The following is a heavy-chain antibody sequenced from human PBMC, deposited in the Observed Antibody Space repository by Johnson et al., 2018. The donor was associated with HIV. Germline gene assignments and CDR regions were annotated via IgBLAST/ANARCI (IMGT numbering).Heavy chain of an antibody. V-gene: IGHV3-66*01. CDR3: ARGALGDWVDAFDI. CDR2: IYSGGST. J-gene: IGHJ3*02. D-gene: IGHD3-16*01. Sequence: MQPLESGGGLLPPAGSLPLSCAASRLTVSRQYMSSVRHAPGKGLACVSVIYSGGSTFYADSVQGRFTISRANSGNTLYLQMDSLRVEDTAVYYCARGALGDWVDAFDIWGQGTMGTVSS. CDR1: RLTVSRQY.